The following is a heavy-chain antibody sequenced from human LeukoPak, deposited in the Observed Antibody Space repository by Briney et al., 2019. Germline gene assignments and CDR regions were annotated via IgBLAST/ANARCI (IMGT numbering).Heavy chain of an antibody. CDR1: GFTFSKYW. Sequence: PGGSLRLSCAVSGFTFSKYWMNWVRQAPGKGLEWVANIKQDGSAQNYVDSVKGRFTISRDNAKNSLYLQMNSLRAEDMALYYCAKQSYYDSSGYFDYWGQGTLVTVSS. CDR2: IKQDGSAQ. J-gene: IGHJ4*02. CDR3: AKQSYYDSSGYFDY. V-gene: IGHV3-7*03. D-gene: IGHD3-22*01.